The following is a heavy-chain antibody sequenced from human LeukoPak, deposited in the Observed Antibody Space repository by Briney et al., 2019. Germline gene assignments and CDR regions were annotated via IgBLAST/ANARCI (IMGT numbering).Heavy chain of an antibody. Sequence: SETLSLTCSVSGGSIISSNYYWGWIRQPPGMGLEWIGSIFYSGTTYYNPSLKSRVTISVDTSKNQFSLRLSSVTAADTAVYYCARHEEEDGYNAKTPDYWGQGTLVTVSS. V-gene: IGHV4-39*01. CDR2: IFYSGTT. D-gene: IGHD5-24*01. CDR1: GGSIISSNYY. CDR3: ARHEEEDGYNAKTPDY. J-gene: IGHJ4*02.